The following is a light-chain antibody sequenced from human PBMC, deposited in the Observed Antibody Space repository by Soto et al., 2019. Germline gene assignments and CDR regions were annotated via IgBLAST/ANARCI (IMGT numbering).Light chain of an antibody. V-gene: IGLV1-44*01. CDR1: SSNIGTNT. CDR2: KND. CDR3: AAWDKSLNAVV. Sequence: QSALSQPPSTSGTPGQGVTISCSGSSSNIGTNTVNWYQQLSGTAPKLLIYKNDQRPSGVPDRFSGSKSGTSASLAISGLQSEDEADYYCAAWDKSLNAVVFGGGTQLTVL. J-gene: IGLJ7*01.